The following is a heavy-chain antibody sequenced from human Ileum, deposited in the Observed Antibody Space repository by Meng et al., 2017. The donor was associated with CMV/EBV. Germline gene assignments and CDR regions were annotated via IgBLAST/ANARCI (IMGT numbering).Heavy chain of an antibody. CDR2: VRYDGTNK. CDR3: AKGDKQWLDHGTVDF. V-gene: IGHV3-30*02. Sequence: QVALEASWGGVVQAGGALRLSCAASGFTFSSYDMHWVRQAPGQGVEWLAFVRYDGTNKYYVDSVKGRLTISRDNSKNTFFLQLNNLRTEDTATNYCAKGDKQWLDHGTVDFWGQGTLVTVSS. D-gene: IGHD6-19*01. CDR1: GFTFSSYD. J-gene: IGHJ4*02.